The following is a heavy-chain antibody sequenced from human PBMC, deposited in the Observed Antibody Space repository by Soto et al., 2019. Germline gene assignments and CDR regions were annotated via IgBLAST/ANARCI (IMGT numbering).Heavy chain of an antibody. J-gene: IGHJ5*02. D-gene: IGHD2-21*02. Sequence: SETLSLTCTVSGGSISSGDYYWSWIRQPPGKGLEWIGYIYYSGSTYYNPSLKSRVTISVDTSKNQFSLKLSSVTAADTAVYYCARFRRLLTSKNWFDPWGQGTRVTVSS. CDR2: IYYSGST. V-gene: IGHV4-30-4*01. CDR1: GGSISSGDYY. CDR3: ARFRRLLTSKNWFDP.